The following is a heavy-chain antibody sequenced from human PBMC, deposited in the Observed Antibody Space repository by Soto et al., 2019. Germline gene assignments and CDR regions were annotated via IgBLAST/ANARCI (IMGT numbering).Heavy chain of an antibody. D-gene: IGHD6-19*01. CDR2: ISSSSFTI. Sequence: GGSLRLSCAASGFRFSDYSMNWVRQAPGRGLEWVSYISSSSFTIHYADSVEGRFAISRDNAKNSLYLQMNSLRAEDTAVYYCAKDTLKQWLVPFDYWGQGTLVTVSS. CDR3: AKDTLKQWLVPFDY. V-gene: IGHV3-48*01. CDR1: GFRFSDYS. J-gene: IGHJ4*02.